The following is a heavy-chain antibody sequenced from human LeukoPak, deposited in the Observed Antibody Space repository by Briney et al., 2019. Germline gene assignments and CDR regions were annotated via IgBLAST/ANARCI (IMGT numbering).Heavy chain of an antibody. V-gene: IGHV4-4*07. Sequence: WESLSLTCTVSGGSMSSYYWSWIRQPAGKGLEWIGRIYTSGSTNYNPSLKSRVTMSVDTSKNQFSLKLSSVTAADTAVYYCARVITGTSLRFDPWGQGTLVTVSS. CDR2: IYTSGST. J-gene: IGHJ5*02. CDR3: ARVITGTSLRFDP. CDR1: GGSMSSYY. D-gene: IGHD1-20*01.